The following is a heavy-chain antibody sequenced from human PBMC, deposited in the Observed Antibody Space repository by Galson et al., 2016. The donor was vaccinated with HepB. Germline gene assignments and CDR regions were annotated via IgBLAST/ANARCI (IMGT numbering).Heavy chain of an antibody. D-gene: IGHD3-10*01. CDR3: ARSLYASGSPLLNFDF. J-gene: IGHJ4*02. CDR2: ISDDGSHD. CDR1: GFTFSKYT. Sequence: SLRLSCAASGFTFSKYTMHWLRQAPGKGLEWVALISDDGSHDHYADSVKGRLTISRDNSKNTISLQLRDLRSEDTAVYFCARSLYASGSPLLNFDFWGQGTLVTVSS. V-gene: IGHV3-30*04.